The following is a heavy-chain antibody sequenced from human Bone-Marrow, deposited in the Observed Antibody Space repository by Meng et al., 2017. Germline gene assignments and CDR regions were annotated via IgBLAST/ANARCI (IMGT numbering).Heavy chain of an antibody. J-gene: IGHJ4*02. V-gene: IGHV3-23*01. CDR1: GFTFSSYA. D-gene: IGHD6-19*01. CDR2: ISGSGGST. CDR3: AREPIPIAVAGYFDY. Sequence: GESLKISCAASGFTFSSYAMSWVRQAPGKGLEWVSAISGSGGSTYYADSVKGRFTISRDNSKNTLYLQMNSLRAEDTAVYYCAREPIPIAVAGYFDYWGQGTLVTVSS.